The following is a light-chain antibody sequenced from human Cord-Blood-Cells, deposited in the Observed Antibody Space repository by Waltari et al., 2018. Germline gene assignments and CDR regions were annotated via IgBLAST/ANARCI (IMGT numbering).Light chain of an antibody. CDR1: SSDVGGYNY. CDR3: SSYTSSSTWV. V-gene: IGLV2-14*03. CDR2: DVS. J-gene: IGLJ3*02. Sequence: HSALTQPASVSGSPGPSITISCTGTSSDVGGYNYVSWYQQHPGKAPKLLIYDVSNRPSGVSNRFSGSKSGNTASLTISGLQAEDEADYYCSSYTSSSTWVFGGGTKLTVL.